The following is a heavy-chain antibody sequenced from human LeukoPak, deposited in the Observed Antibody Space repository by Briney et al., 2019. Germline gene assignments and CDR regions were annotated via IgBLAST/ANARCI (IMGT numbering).Heavy chain of an antibody. V-gene: IGHV3-48*01. Sequence: PGGSLRLSCAASRFTFSNYSMNWVRQAPGKGLEWVSYIGGTHSNIYYADSVKGRFTISRDDAKNSLYLRMNSLRAEDTAVYYCAQDLSPDYYDSSGYLEKPFDYWGQGTLVTVSS. CDR1: RFTFSNYS. D-gene: IGHD3-22*01. J-gene: IGHJ4*02. CDR2: IGGTHSNI. CDR3: AQDLSPDYYDSSGYLEKPFDY.